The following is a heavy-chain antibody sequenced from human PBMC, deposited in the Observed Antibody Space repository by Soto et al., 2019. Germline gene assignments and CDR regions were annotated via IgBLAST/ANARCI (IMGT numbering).Heavy chain of an antibody. CDR3: ARFGTSPNGNWFDP. V-gene: IGHV4-59*01. J-gene: IGHJ5*02. CDR1: GGSISSDY. D-gene: IGHD3-10*01. CDR2: VYHSWST. Sequence: NPSETLSLTCTVSGGSISSDYWNWIRQPPGKGLEWIGYVYHSWSTKYNPSLKSRVTISVDTSKNQLSLKLSSVTAADTAVYYCARFGTSPNGNWFDPWGQGTLVTVSS.